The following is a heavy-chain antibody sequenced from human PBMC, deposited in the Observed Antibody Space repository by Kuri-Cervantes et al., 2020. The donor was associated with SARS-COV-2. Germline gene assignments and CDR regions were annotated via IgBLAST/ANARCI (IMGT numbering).Heavy chain of an antibody. CDR3: ARAGTSGSYLGY. CDR2: IYGSDT. D-gene: IGHD1-26*01. CDR1: GFTFSNHA. Sequence: GESLKISCAASGFTFSNHAMQWVRQAPGKGLDWVSGIYGSDTYYADSVKGRFTVSRDISKNTLYLQMNSLRAEDTAFYYCARAGTSGSYLGYWGQGTLVTVSS. J-gene: IGHJ4*02. V-gene: IGHV3-23*01.